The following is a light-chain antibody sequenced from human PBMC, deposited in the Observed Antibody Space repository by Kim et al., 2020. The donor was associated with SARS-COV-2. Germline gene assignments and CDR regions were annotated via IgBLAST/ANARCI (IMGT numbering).Light chain of an antibody. CDR2: GNS. J-gene: IGLJ3*02. CDR3: QSYDSSLSEV. Sequence: GQRVTISCTGRSAKIGAGYDVHWYQQLPGTAPKLLIYGNSNRPSGVPDRFSGSKSGTSASLAITGLQAEDEADYYCQSYDSSLSEVFGGGTKLTVL. CDR1: SAKIGAGYD. V-gene: IGLV1-40*01.